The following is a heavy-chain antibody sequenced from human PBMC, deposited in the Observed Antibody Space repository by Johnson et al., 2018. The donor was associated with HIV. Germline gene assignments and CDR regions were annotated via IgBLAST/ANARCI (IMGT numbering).Heavy chain of an antibody. D-gene: IGHD3-22*01. CDR2: ISGSGGRT. J-gene: IGHJ3*02. CDR3: GGSYYYDSSGYYARNAFDI. V-gene: IGHV3-23*04. Sequence: EVQLVESGGGVVQPGRSLRLSCVASGFTFSSYGMNWVRQAPGKGLEWVSAISGSGGRTNYADSVKGRFTISRDNSKDTLYLEMNSLRAEDTAVYYCGGSYYYDSSGYYARNAFDIWGQGTMVTVSS. CDR1: GFTFSSYG.